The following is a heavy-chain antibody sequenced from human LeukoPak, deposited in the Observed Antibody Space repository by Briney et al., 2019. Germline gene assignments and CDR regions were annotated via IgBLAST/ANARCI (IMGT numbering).Heavy chain of an antibody. CDR2: IIPIFGTA. D-gene: IGHD3-3*01. Sequence: SVKVSCKASGGTFSSYAISWVRQAPGQGLEWMGGIIPIFGTANYAQKFQGRVTITADKSTSTAYVELSSLRSEDTAVYYCARDDRGKYDFWSGYSGFWFDPWGRGTLVTVSS. J-gene: IGHJ5*02. CDR3: ARDDRGKYDFWSGYSGFWFDP. CDR1: GGTFSSYA. V-gene: IGHV1-69*06.